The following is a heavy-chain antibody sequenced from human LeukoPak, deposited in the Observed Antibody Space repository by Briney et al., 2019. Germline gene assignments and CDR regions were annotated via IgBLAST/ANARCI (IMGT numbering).Heavy chain of an antibody. Sequence: GGSLRLSCTASGFTFSSFAMSWVRQAPGKGLEWVSGNTGSVGYYANSVKGRFTISRDNSKNTLYLQMNSLGAEDTATYYCARHSSRRVADAFDIWGQGTMVTVSS. CDR1: GFTFSSFA. J-gene: IGHJ3*02. CDR3: ARHSSRRVADAFDI. V-gene: IGHV3-23*01. CDR2: NTGSVG. D-gene: IGHD6-13*01.